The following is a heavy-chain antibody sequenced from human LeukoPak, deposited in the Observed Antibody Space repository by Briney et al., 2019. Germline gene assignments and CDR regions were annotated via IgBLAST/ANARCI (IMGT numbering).Heavy chain of an antibody. CDR2: ISSSSTI. Sequence: PGGSLRLSCAASGFTFSSYSMNWVRQAPGKGLEWVSYISSSSTIYYADSVKGRFTISRDNAKNSLYLQMNSLRDEDTAVYYCARGGWDQDYYASSGYFDYWGQGTLVTVSS. J-gene: IGHJ4*02. V-gene: IGHV3-48*02. D-gene: IGHD3-22*01. CDR3: ARGGWDQDYYASSGYFDY. CDR1: GFTFSSYS.